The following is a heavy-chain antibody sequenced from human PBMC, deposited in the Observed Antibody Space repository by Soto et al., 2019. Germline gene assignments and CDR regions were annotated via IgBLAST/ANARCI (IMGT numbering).Heavy chain of an antibody. J-gene: IGHJ4*02. CDR2: IYYSGNT. Sequence: SETLSLTCTVSGGSISSSDYYWSWIRQHPGKGLEWIGYIYYSGNTYYNPSLKSRLTISVDTSKNQFSLKLNSVTAADTAVYYCATGLSAVPVVISCIDYGGQGTLVTVS. CDR1: GGSISSSDYY. V-gene: IGHV4-31*03. D-gene: IGHD2-15*01. CDR3: ATGLSAVPVVISCIDY.